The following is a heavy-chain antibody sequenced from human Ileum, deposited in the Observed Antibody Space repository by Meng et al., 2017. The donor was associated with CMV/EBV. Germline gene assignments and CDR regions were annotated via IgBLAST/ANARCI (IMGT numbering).Heavy chain of an antibody. Sequence: ASVKVSCKASGYTFTGYYMHWVRQAPGQGLEWMGWINPNSGGTNYAQKFQGRVTMTRDTSISTAYMELSRLRSDDTAVYYCARYCSSTSCYNYGMDVWGQGTMVTVSS. D-gene: IGHD2-2*02. J-gene: IGHJ6*02. CDR1: GYTFTGYY. CDR3: ARYCSSTSCYNYGMDV. V-gene: IGHV1-2*02. CDR2: INPNSGGT.